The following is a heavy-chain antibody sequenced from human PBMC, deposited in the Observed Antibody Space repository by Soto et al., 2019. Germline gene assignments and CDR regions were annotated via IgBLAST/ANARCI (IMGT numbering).Heavy chain of an antibody. CDR3: AYSSGWYRHDV. Sequence: QVQLQESGPGLVKPSGTLSLTCAVSGGSISSPKWWTWLRQPPGKGLEWVGDLLHSGTTNYNPSLKTRVILSVDKSQNPFSLSLTSVTAADTAIYYCAYSSGWYRHDVWGQGTSVTVSS. J-gene: IGHJ3*01. CDR1: GGSISSPKW. V-gene: IGHV4-4*02. CDR2: LLHSGTT. D-gene: IGHD6-19*01.